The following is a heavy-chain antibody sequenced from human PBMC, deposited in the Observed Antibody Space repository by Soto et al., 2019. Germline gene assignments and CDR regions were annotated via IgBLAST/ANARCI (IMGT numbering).Heavy chain of an antibody. CDR3: ARAVLGTVTSYPDY. CDR1: GFSISSGGFY. D-gene: IGHD4-17*01. J-gene: IGHJ4*02. CDR2: IYYSGST. Sequence: SETLSLTCTFSGFSISSGGFYLSWIRQHPGKGLEWIGYIYYSGSTYYNPSLKSRVTISVDTSENQFSLKLSSVTAADMAVYYCARAVLGTVTSYPDYWGQGTLVTVSS. V-gene: IGHV4-31*03.